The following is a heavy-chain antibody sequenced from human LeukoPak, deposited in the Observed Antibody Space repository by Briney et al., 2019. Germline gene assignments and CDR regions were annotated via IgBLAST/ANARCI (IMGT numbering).Heavy chain of an antibody. J-gene: IGHJ3*02. D-gene: IGHD3-22*01. V-gene: IGHV4-59*01. CDR2: FHYSGST. Sequence: PSETLSLTCTVSGGYISTYYWSWIRQPPGKGLEWIGFFHYSGSTTYNPSLKSRVTISVDTSNNQFSLKLSSVNAADSAVYYAARGRGSGYYVDAFDIWGQGTMVTGSS. CDR3: ARGRGSGYYVDAFDI. CDR1: GGYISTYY.